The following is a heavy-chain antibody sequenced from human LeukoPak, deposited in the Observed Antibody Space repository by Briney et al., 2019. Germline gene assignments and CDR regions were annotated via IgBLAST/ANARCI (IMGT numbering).Heavy chain of an antibody. D-gene: IGHD6-19*01. Sequence: GASVKVSCKASGGTFTSYDINWVRQASGQGLEWMGWMNPNSGNTGYAQKFQGRVTITRNTSISTAYMELSSLRSEDTAVYYCARLSGWYECRPDYWGQGTLVTVSS. CDR2: MNPNSGNT. CDR3: ARLSGWYECRPDY. J-gene: IGHJ4*02. CDR1: GGTFTSYD. V-gene: IGHV1-8*03.